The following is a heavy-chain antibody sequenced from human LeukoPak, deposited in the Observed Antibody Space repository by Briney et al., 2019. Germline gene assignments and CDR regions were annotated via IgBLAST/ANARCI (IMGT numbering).Heavy chain of an antibody. V-gene: IGHV4-61*08. CDR2: IYYSGST. CDR3: ARAATSSGWYIGY. D-gene: IGHD6-19*01. CDR1: GGSVSGDGYY. J-gene: IGHJ4*02. Sequence: SETLSLTCTVSGGSVSGDGYYWSWIRQPPGKGLEWIGYIYYSGSTNYNPSLKSRVTISVDTSKNQFSLKLSSVTAADTAVYYCARAATSSGWYIGYWGQGTLVTVSS.